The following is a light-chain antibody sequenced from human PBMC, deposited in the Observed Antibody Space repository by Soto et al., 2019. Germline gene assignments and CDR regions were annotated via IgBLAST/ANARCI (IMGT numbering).Light chain of an antibody. CDR1: TSNILRNY. Sequence: QSVLTQPPSASGNPGQRLTISCSGSTSNILRNYVYWYRQLPGTAPRLLISMNDQRPSGVPDRFSGSKSGTSASLAISGLQSEDDADYYCASWDDSLSGYVFGTGTKLTVL. V-gene: IGLV1-47*01. J-gene: IGLJ1*01. CDR3: ASWDDSLSGYV. CDR2: MND.